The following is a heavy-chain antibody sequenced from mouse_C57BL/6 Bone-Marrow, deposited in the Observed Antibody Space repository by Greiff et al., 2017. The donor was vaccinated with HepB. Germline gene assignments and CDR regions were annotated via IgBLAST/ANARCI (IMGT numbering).Heavy chain of an antibody. V-gene: IGHV1-59*01. CDR1: GYTFTSYW. CDR3: ARGMVTPRFAY. CDR2: IDPSDSYT. Sequence: VQLQQPGAELVRPGTSVKLSCKASGYTFTSYWMHWVKQRPGQGLEWIGVIDPSDSYTNYNQKFKGKATLTVDTSSSTAYMQLSSLTSEDSAVYYCARGMVTPRFAYWGQGTLVTVSA. D-gene: IGHD2-3*01. J-gene: IGHJ3*01.